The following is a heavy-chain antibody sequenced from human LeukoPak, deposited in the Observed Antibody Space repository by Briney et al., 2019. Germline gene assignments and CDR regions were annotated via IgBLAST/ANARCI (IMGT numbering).Heavy chain of an antibody. J-gene: IGHJ4*02. D-gene: IGHD6-25*01. CDR1: GYTFTGYY. CDR3: GTLLSNAAFDY. Sequence: ASVKVSCKASGYTFTGYYMHRVRQAPGQGLEWMGWINPNSGEIKYAQKFQGRVTMTRDTSISTAYMELTRLRSDETAVYYCGTLLSNAAFDYWGQGTLVTVSS. CDR2: INPNSGEI. V-gene: IGHV1-2*02.